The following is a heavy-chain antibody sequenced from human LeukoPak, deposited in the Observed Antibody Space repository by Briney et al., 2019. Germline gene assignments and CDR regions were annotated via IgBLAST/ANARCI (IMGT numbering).Heavy chain of an antibody. CDR1: GFTVSSNY. Sequence: GGSLRLSCAASGFTVSSNYMSWVRQAPGKGLEWVSVIYSGGSTYYADSVKGRFTISRDNSKNTLYLQMNSQRAEDTAVYYCARAYDSSGLDAFDIWGQGTMVTVSS. CDR2: IYSGGST. J-gene: IGHJ3*02. CDR3: ARAYDSSGLDAFDI. V-gene: IGHV3-53*01. D-gene: IGHD3-22*01.